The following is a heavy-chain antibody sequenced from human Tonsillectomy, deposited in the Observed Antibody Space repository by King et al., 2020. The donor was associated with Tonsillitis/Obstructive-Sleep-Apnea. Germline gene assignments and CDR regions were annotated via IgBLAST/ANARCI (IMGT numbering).Heavy chain of an antibody. V-gene: IGHV3-64*01. CDR3: AREDYYKYMDG. J-gene: IGHJ6*03. CDR1: GFTLSSYA. CDR2: ISSNGGST. Sequence: EVQLVESGGGLVQPGGSLRLSCAASGFTLSSYAMHWVRQAPGKGLEYVSGISSNGGSTYYANSMKGRFTISRDNSKNTLYLQMGTLRADDMAVYYCAREDYYKYMDGWGKGTTVTVSS.